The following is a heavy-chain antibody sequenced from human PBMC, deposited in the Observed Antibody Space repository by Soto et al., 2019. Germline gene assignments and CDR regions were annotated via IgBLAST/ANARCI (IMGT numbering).Heavy chain of an antibody. D-gene: IGHD4-4*01. J-gene: IGHJ4*02. CDR1: GGSISSGGYY. CDR2: IYYSGSP. Sequence: HVQLQESGPGLVKPSQTLSLTCPVSGGSISSGGYYWRWIRQHPGKGLEWIGYIYYSGSPYYNPSLKSRVTIAVDTSKNQFSLKLSSVTAADTAVYYCARAPQIYSNHEYYFDYWGQGTLVTVSS. CDR3: ARAPQIYSNHEYYFDY. V-gene: IGHV4-31*03.